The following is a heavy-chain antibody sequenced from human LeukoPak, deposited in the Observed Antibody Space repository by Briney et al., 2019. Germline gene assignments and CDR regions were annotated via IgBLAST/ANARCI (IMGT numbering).Heavy chain of an antibody. D-gene: IGHD6-13*01. J-gene: IGHJ3*02. V-gene: IGHV3-21*01. CDR3: AIVSAATGHDALDM. Sequence: SLTGRFTISRDNAKNSLFLQINSLRAEDTAVYYCAIVSAATGHDALDMWGRGTMVTVSS.